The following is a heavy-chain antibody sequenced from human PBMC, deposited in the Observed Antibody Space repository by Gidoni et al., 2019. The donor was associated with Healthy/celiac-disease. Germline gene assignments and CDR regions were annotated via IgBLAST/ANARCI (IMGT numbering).Heavy chain of an antibody. CDR3: ARGFLSGAFDI. CDR2: ISSSGSTI. CDR1: GFTFSSYE. V-gene: IGHV3-48*03. J-gene: IGHJ3*02. Sequence: EVQLVESGGGLVQPGGSLRLSCAASGFTFSSYEMNWVRQAPGKGLEWVSYISSSGSTIYYADSVKGRFTISRDNAKNSLYLQMNSLRAEDTAVYYCARGFLSGAFDIWGQGTMVTVSS. D-gene: IGHD3-10*01.